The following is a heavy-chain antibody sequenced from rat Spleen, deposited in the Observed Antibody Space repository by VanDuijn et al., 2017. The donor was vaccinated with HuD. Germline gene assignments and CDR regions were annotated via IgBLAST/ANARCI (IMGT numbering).Heavy chain of an antibody. Sequence: EVQLVESGGGLVQPGRSLKLSCAASGFTFSDFYMAWVRQAPKKGLEWVATISYDGSITYYRDSVKGRFTISRDNAKSTLYLQMDSLRSEDTATYYCTTDIGQGGWFAYWGQGVMVTVSS. J-gene: IGHJ2*01. CDR3: TTDIGQGGWFAY. CDR1: GFTFSDFY. D-gene: IGHD1-5*01. V-gene: IGHV5-7*01. CDR2: ISYDGSIT.